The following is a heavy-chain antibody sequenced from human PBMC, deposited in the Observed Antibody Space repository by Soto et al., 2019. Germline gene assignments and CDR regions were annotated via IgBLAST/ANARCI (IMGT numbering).Heavy chain of an antibody. J-gene: IGHJ6*02. V-gene: IGHV3-21*01. D-gene: IGHD3-10*01. CDR2: ISSSSSYI. Sequence: PGGSLRLSCAASGFTFSSYAMNWVRQAPGKGLEWVSSISSSSSYIYYADSVKGRFTISRDNAKNSLYLQMNSLRAEDTAVYYCARDNGRSNYYYGSGSYSGLYYYGMDVWGQGTTVTVSS. CDR3: ARDNGRSNYYYGSGSYSGLYYYGMDV. CDR1: GFTFSSYA.